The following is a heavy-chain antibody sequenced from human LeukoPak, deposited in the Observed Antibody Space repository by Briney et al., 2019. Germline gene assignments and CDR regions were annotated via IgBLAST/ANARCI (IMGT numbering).Heavy chain of an antibody. Sequence: GGSLRLSCAGSGFTFSNYSINWVRQAPGKGLEWVSSISPSSHYIYYADSVRGRFTISRDNARNSLYLQMNSLRADDTAVYYCARGRSGSTKIFDYWGQGTLVTVSS. V-gene: IGHV3-21*04. J-gene: IGHJ4*02. CDR3: ARGRSGSTKIFDY. CDR2: ISPSSHYI. CDR1: GFTFSNYS. D-gene: IGHD5-18*01.